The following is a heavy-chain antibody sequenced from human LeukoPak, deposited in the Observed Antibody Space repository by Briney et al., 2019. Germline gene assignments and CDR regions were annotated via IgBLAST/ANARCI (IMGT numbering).Heavy chain of an antibody. CDR2: IYVDGSDT. Sequence: GESLRISCKGSGYSFNTYWIGWVRQMPGKGLEWMGIIYVDGSDTRYSPSFQGQVTISADKSISTAYLQWSSLKASDTAMYYCARRYCSGGSCYSNFDYWGQGTLVTVSS. CDR3: ARRYCSGGSCYSNFDY. D-gene: IGHD2-15*01. CDR1: GYSFNTYW. V-gene: IGHV5-51*01. J-gene: IGHJ4*02.